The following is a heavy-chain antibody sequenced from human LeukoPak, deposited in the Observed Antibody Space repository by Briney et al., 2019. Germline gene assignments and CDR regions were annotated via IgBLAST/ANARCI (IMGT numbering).Heavy chain of an antibody. Sequence: SETLSLTCTVSGGSISNYYWSWIRQPPGKGLEWIGYIYYSGNTNYNPSLKSRLSISVDTSKNQVSLKLSSVTAADTAVYYCASQPDYGDYVFDYWGQGTLVTVSS. CDR1: GGSISNYY. CDR2: IYYSGNT. J-gene: IGHJ4*02. V-gene: IGHV4-59*08. D-gene: IGHD4-17*01. CDR3: ASQPDYGDYVFDY.